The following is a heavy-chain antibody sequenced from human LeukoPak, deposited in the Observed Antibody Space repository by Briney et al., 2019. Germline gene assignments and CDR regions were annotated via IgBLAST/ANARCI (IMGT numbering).Heavy chain of an antibody. CDR2: IYHSGST. CDR1: GYSISSGCY. Sequence: SETLSLTCAVSGYSISSGCYWGWIRQPPGKGLEWIGSIYHSGSTYYNPSLKSRVTMSVDTSKNQFSLKLSSVTAADTAVYYCARLRFFGVVIPKYYFDYWGQGTLVTVSS. V-gene: IGHV4-38-2*01. J-gene: IGHJ4*02. CDR3: ARLRFFGVVIPKYYFDY. D-gene: IGHD3-3*01.